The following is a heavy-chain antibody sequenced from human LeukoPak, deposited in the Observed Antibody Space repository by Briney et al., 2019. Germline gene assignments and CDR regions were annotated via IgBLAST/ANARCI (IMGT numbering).Heavy chain of an antibody. J-gene: IGHJ4*02. V-gene: IGHV4-34*01. CDR1: GGSFSGYY. CDR2: INHSGST. CDR3: ARANGIAVAGYYFDY. D-gene: IGHD6-19*01. Sequence: SETLSLICAVYGGSFSGYYWSWIRQPPGKGLEWIGEINHSGSTNYNPSLKSRVTISVDTSKNQFSLKLSSVTAADTAVYYSARANGIAVAGYYFDYWGQGTLVTVSS.